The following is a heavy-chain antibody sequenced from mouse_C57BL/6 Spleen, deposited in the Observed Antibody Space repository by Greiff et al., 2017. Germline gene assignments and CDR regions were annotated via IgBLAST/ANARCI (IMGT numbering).Heavy chain of an antibody. CDR1: GYSITSGYY. CDR2: ISYDGSH. J-gene: IGHJ4*01. Sequence: EVKLMESGPGLVQPSQSLSLTCSVTGYSITSGYYWNWLRHFPGNKLEWMGYISYDGSHTYNSSPYNRISITRDTSKNQFFLKLNTVTTEDTATYYWAGGYDNYYAMDYWGQGTSVTVSS. D-gene: IGHD2-12*01. V-gene: IGHV3-6*01. CDR3: AGGYDNYYAMDY.